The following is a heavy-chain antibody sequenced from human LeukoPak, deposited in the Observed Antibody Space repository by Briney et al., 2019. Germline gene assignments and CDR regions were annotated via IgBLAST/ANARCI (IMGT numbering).Heavy chain of an antibody. CDR3: ARDSGIAVAGTPGFFDY. Sequence: PGGSLRLSCAASGFTFSSYSMTWVRQAPGKGLEWVSVIYSGGSTYYADSVKGRFTISRDNSKNTLYLQMNSLRAEDTAVYYCARDSGIAVAGTPGFFDYWGQGTLVTVSS. D-gene: IGHD6-19*01. CDR1: GFTFSSYS. J-gene: IGHJ4*02. CDR2: IYSGGST. V-gene: IGHV3-53*01.